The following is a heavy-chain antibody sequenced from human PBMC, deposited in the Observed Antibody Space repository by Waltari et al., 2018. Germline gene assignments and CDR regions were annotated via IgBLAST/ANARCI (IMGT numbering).Heavy chain of an antibody. V-gene: IGHV4-38-2*01. CDR1: GYSISSGYY. CDR3: AREYGGGYYYYGMDV. D-gene: IGHD4-17*01. Sequence: QVQLQESGPGLVKPSETLSLTFAVSGYSISSGYYWGWIRQPPGKGLEWIGSIYHSGSTNYNPSLKSRVTISVDTSKNQFSLKLSSVTAADTAVYYCAREYGGGYYYYGMDVWGQGTTVTVSS. CDR2: IYHSGST. J-gene: IGHJ6*02.